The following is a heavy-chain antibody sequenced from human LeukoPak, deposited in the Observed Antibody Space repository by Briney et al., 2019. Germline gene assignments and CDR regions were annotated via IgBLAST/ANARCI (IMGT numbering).Heavy chain of an antibody. Sequence: GGSLRLSCAASGFTFSSYAMSWVRQTPGKGLEWVSPINGSGGSTYYADSVKGRFTISRDNSKNTLYLQMNSLRAEDTAVYYCAKNAAAGRGRAFDIWGQGTLVTVSS. J-gene: IGHJ3*02. V-gene: IGHV3-23*01. CDR2: INGSGGST. CDR3: AKNAAAGRGRAFDI. CDR1: GFTFSSYA. D-gene: IGHD6-13*01.